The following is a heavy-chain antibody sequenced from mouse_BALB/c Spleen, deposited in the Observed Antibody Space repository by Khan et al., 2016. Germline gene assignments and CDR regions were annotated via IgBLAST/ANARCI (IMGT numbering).Heavy chain of an antibody. D-gene: IGHD1-1*01. V-gene: IGHV1-7*01. J-gene: IGHJ3*01. CDR1: GYTFTDYW. CDR2: INPNTGYT. Sequence: QVQLQQSGAELAKPGASVKMSCKASGYTFTDYWMHWVKQRPGQGLEWIGYINPNTGYTEYNQKFKDKATLTADKSSSTAYMQLSSLTSEDSAVXYCARWSYYCGSSYSWFAYWGQGTLVTVSA. CDR3: ARWSYYCGSSYSWFAY.